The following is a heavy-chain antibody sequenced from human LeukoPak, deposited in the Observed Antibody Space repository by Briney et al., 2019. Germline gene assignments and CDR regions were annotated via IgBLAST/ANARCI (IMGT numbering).Heavy chain of an antibody. CDR2: IREDGSEK. D-gene: IGHD2-21*01. V-gene: IGHV3-7*01. Sequence: GGSLRLSCAASGFSFNNYWMSWVRQAPGKGLEWVANIREDGSEKYYVDSVKGQFTISRDNAKNSLFLQMNSLRAEDTAVYYCVREGYFVFDFWGQGALVTVSS. CDR3: VREGYFVFDF. J-gene: IGHJ4*02. CDR1: GFSFNNYW.